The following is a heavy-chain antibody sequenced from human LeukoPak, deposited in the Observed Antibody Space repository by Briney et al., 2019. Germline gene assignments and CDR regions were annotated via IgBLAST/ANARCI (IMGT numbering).Heavy chain of an antibody. CDR3: ARDRGVYGSGSYLSVSWFDP. V-gene: IGHV1-2*02. CDR1: GYTFTGYY. D-gene: IGHD3-10*01. CDR2: INPNSGGT. J-gene: IGHJ5*02. Sequence: EASVKVSCKASGYTFTGYYMHWVRQAPGQGLEWMGWINPNSGGTNYAQKFQGRVTMTRDTSISTAYMELSRLRSDDTAVYYCARDRGVYGSGSYLSVSWFDPWGQGTLVTVSS.